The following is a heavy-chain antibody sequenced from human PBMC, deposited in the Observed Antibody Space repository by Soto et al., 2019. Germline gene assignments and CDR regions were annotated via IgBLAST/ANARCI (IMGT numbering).Heavy chain of an antibody. J-gene: IGHJ6*02. D-gene: IGHD3-10*01. Sequence: EVQLLESGGGWVQPGGSLRLSCAASGFTFSTFVMTWVRQVPGEGLEWISSITGSGKSAYYADSVKGRVTISRDNSKNTLYLQISSLRVDDTAVYHCAVHLGENYYTMDVWGQGTTVTVSS. CDR1: GFTFSTFV. CDR2: ITGSGKSA. CDR3: AVHLGENYYTMDV. V-gene: IGHV3-23*01.